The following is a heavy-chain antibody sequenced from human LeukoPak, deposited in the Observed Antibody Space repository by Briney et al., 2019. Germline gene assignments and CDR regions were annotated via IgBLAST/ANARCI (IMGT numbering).Heavy chain of an antibody. CDR3: VRDLYYGSGTDFDY. D-gene: IGHD3-10*01. CDR2: INSDGSST. CDR1: GFTFSSYW. Sequence: PGGSLRLSCAASGFTFSSYWMHWVRQAPGKGLVWVSRINSDGSSTSYADSVKGRFTIPRDNAKNTLYLQMNSLRAEDTAVYYCVRDLYYGSGTDFDYWGQGTLVTVSS. V-gene: IGHV3-74*01. J-gene: IGHJ4*02.